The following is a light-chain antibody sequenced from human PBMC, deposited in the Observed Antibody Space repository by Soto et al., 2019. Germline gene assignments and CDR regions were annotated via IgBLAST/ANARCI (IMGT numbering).Light chain of an antibody. V-gene: IGLV1-44*01. J-gene: IGLJ2*01. CDR2: TNN. CDR3: AAWDDSLNGVV. CDR1: ISNIGGNT. Sequence: QSALTQPPSASGTPGQRVTISCSGSISNIGGNTVNWYQQLPGTAPKLLMYTNNQRPSGVPDRFSGSKSGTSASLAISGLQSEDEADYYCAAWDDSLNGVVFGGGTQLTVL.